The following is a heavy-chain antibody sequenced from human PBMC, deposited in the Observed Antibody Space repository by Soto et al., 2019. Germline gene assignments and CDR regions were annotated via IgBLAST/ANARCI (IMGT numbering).Heavy chain of an antibody. D-gene: IGHD5-12*01. J-gene: IGHJ6*03. V-gene: IGHV4-59*01. CDR3: ARGGSSGYRPYYMDV. Sequence: SETLSLTCTVSGGSISSYYWSWIRQPPGKGLEWIGYIYYSGSTNYNPSLKSRVTISVDTSKNQFSLKLSSVTAADTAVYYCARGGSSGYRPYYMDVWGKGTTVTVSS. CDR1: GGSISSYY. CDR2: IYYSGST.